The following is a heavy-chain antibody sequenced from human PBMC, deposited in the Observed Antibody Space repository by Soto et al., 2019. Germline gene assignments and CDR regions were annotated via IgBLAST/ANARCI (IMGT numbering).Heavy chain of an antibody. CDR2: ISYDESDK. V-gene: IGHV3-30*03. CDR3: ARDLSVAGPDY. D-gene: IGHD6-19*01. CDR1: GFTFRSYA. Sequence: GGSLSLSCAASGFTFRSYAMHWVRQAPGKGLEWVAVISYDESDKYYADSLKGRFTISRDNSKNTLYLQMNSLRGEDTAVYYCARDLSVAGPDYWGQGTLVTVSS. J-gene: IGHJ4*02.